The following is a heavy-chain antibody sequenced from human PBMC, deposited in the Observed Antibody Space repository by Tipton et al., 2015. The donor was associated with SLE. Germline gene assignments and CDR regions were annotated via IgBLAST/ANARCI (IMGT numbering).Heavy chain of an antibody. Sequence: SLRLSCAASGFTFSNYYMSWIRQAPEKGLEWVSYISSSGTIIYYADSVKGRFTVSRDSDSLYLQMNSLRPEDTGLYYCVKGGVAAPATTVPGTDPYYFDSWGQGTLVTVSS. CDR1: GFTFSNYY. J-gene: IGHJ4*02. CDR2: ISSSGTII. V-gene: IGHV3-11*01. CDR3: VKGGVAAPATTVPGTDPYYFDS. D-gene: IGHD6-19*01.